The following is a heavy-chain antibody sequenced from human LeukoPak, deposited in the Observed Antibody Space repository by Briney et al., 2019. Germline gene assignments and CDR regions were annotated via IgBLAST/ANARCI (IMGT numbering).Heavy chain of an antibody. CDR1: GGSISSYY. V-gene: IGHV4-59*01. J-gene: IGHJ4*02. CDR3: ARDLYGGYNY. Sequence: SETLSLTCTVSGGSISSYYWSWIRQPPGKGLEWIGYIYYSGSTNYNPSLRSRVTISVDTSKNQFSLKLSSVTAADTAVYYCARDLYGGYNYWGQGTLVTVSS. CDR2: IYYSGST. D-gene: IGHD5-12*01.